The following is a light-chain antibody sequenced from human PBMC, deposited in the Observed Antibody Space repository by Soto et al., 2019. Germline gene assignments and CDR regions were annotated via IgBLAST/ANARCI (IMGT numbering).Light chain of an antibody. V-gene: IGKV1-5*03. Sequence: DIQMTQSPSTLSASVGDRVTITCRASQSVSIWLAWYQQKAGKAPKVLIYRASSLERGGPSRFSGSGSGTEFTLTISSLQPDDFATYYCQQYNSYSLWTFGQGTKVEIK. J-gene: IGKJ1*01. CDR2: RAS. CDR3: QQYNSYSLWT. CDR1: QSVSIW.